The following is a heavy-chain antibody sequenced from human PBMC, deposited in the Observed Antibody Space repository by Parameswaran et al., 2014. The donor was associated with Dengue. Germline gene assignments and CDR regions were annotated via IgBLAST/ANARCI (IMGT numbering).Heavy chain of an antibody. CDR2: ISSSGSTI. Sequence: VRQAPGKGLEWVSYISSSGSTIYYADSVKGRFTISRDNAKNSLYLQMNSLRAEDTAVYYCARGPGIVVVPAANVQDYYYYYGMDVWGQGTTVTVSS. CDR3: ARGPGIVVVPAANVQDYYYYYGMDV. V-gene: IGHV3-48*03. J-gene: IGHJ6*02. D-gene: IGHD2-2*01.